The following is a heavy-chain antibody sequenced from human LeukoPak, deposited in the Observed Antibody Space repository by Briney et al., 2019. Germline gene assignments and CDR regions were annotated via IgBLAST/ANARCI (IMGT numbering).Heavy chain of an antibody. Sequence: GRSLRLSCAASGFTFDDYAMHWVRQAPGKGLEWVSGISWNSGSIGYADSVKGRFTISRDNAKNSLYLQMNSLRAEDTALYYCAETRSGYNFDYWGQGTLVTVSS. J-gene: IGHJ4*02. CDR1: GFTFDDYA. CDR3: AETRSGYNFDY. CDR2: ISWNSGSI. V-gene: IGHV3-9*01. D-gene: IGHD3-22*01.